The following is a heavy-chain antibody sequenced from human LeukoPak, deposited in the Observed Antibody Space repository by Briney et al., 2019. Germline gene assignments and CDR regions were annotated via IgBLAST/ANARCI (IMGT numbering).Heavy chain of an antibody. V-gene: IGHV1-46*01. CDR2: INPSDGST. CDR3: ARDLTGAFDI. CDR1: GYTFTSYA. Sequence: GASVKVSCKASGYTFTSYAMNWVRQAPGQGPEWMGIINPSDGSTSYAQKFQGRVTMTRDTSTSSVYMELSSLRSEDTAVYYCARDLTGAFDIWGQGTLVTVSS. J-gene: IGHJ3*02.